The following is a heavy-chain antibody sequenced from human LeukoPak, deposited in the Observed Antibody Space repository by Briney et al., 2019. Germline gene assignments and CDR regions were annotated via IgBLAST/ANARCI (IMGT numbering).Heavy chain of an antibody. J-gene: IGHJ4*02. CDR1: GFTFSSYW. D-gene: IGHD1-1*01. Sequence: GGSLRLSCAASGFTFSSYWMSWVRQAPGKGLEWVSGISGSGGITYYADSVKGRFTISRDNSKNTMFLQMNSLRAEDTAVYYCAKPFGRTGTTSYYFDYWGQGTLVTVSS. CDR2: ISGSGGIT. V-gene: IGHV3-23*01. CDR3: AKPFGRTGTTSYYFDY.